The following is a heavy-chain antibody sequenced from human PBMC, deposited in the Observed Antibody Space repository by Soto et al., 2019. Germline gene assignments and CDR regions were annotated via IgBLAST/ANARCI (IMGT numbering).Heavy chain of an antibody. CDR2: IYYSGST. Sequence: SETLSLTCTVSGGSISSSSYYWGWIRQPPGKGLEWIGSIYYSGSTYYNPSLKSRVTISVDTSKNQFSLKLSSVTAADTAVYYCARHPPLLSSASGWFDPWGQGTLVTVSS. D-gene: IGHD2-2*01. V-gene: IGHV4-39*01. J-gene: IGHJ5*02. CDR1: GGSISSSSYY. CDR3: ARHPPLLSSASGWFDP.